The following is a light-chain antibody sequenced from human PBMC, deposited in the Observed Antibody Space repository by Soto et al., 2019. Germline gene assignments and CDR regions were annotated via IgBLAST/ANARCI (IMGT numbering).Light chain of an antibody. CDR3: QMCDSAHALT. J-gene: IGKJ4*01. CDR2: AAS. Sequence: DIQMTQSPSSLSASVGDRVTISCRASQGIAKFLAWYQQKPGKVPKLLIYAASTLQSGVPSRFSGSGSGTDFSLTITGLQPEDVATYYCQMCDSAHALTFGGGTKIEIK. CDR1: QGIAKF. V-gene: IGKV1-27*01.